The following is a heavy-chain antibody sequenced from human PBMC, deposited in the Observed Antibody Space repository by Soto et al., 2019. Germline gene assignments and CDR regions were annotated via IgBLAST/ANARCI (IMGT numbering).Heavy chain of an antibody. CDR2: ISLDDSDT. CDR3: ATISADGMGWFDA. D-gene: IGHD6-13*01. Sequence: GESLKISCKGSGYRITNYWIGWVRQKPGKGLEWMGIISLDDSDTRYSPSFEGQIIMSADKSISTVYLQLNSLKASDTAKYYCATISADGMGWFDAWGQGTQVTVSS. V-gene: IGHV5-51*01. CDR1: GYRITNYW. J-gene: IGHJ5*02.